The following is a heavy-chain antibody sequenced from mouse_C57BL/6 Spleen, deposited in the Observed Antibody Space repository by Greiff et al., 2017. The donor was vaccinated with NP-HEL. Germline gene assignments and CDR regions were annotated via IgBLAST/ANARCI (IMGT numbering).Heavy chain of an antibody. Sequence: EVKLQESVAELVRPGASVKLSCTASGFNIKNTYMHWVQQRPEQGLEWIGRIDPANGNTKYAPKFQGKATITSETPSNTAYLQLSSLTSEDTAIYYCARTQLRLGYFDNWDQGTTLTVSS. CDR3: ARTQLRLGYFDN. D-gene: IGHD3-2*02. CDR2: IDPANGNT. V-gene: IGHV14-3*01. CDR1: GFNIKNTY. J-gene: IGHJ2*01.